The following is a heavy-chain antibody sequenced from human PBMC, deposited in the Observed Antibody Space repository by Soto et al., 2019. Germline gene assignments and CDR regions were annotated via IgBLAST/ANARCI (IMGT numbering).Heavy chain of an antibody. CDR3: ARRADGSSSVDY. V-gene: IGHV3-30-3*01. D-gene: IGHD6-6*01. CDR2: ISYDGSNK. J-gene: IGHJ4*02. Sequence: GGSLRLSCAASGFTFSSYAMHWVRQAPGKGLEWVAVISYDGSNKYYADSVKGRFTISRDNSKNTLYLQMNSLRAEDTAVYYCARRADGSSSVDYWGQGTLVTVSS. CDR1: GFTFSSYA.